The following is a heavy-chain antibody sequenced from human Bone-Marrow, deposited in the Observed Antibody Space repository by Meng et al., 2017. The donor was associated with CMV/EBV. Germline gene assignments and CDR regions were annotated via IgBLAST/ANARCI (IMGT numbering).Heavy chain of an antibody. D-gene: IGHD2-2*01. V-gene: IGHV3-20*04. CDR1: GFTFDDYG. Sequence: GESLKISCSASGFTFDDYGMSWVRQAPGKGLEWVSGINWYGGSTGYADSVKGRFTISRDNAKNSLYLQMNSLRAEDTALYYCARTNCSSTSCYYYYGMDVWGQGTTVTVSS. J-gene: IGHJ6*02. CDR2: INWYGGST. CDR3: ARTNCSSTSCYYYYGMDV.